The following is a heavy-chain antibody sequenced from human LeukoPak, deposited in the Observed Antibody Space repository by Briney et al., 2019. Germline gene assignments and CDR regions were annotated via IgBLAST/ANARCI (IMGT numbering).Heavy chain of an antibody. CDR1: GFTFSRYD. Sequence: PGGSLRLSCAASGFTFSRYDLSWVRQAPGKGLECISTISRTVTTTYYADSVKGRFTISRDSSKNTLYLQMNSLRAADTAVYYCAKSGVAGSSSWYVSYYFDYWGQGTLVTVSS. CDR3: AKSGVAGSSSWYVSYYFDY. V-gene: IGHV3-23*05. CDR2: ISRTVTTT. J-gene: IGHJ4*02. D-gene: IGHD6-13*01.